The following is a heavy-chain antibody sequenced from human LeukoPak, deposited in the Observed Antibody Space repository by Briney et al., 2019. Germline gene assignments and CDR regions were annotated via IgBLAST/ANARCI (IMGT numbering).Heavy chain of an antibody. Sequence: SETLSLTCTVSGGSISSYYWSWIRQPPGKGLEWIGYIYYSGSTNYNPSLKSRVTISVDTSKNQFSLKLSSVTAADTAVYYCARLHCSGGSCYSASESNWFDPWGQGTLVTVSS. V-gene: IGHV4-59*12. D-gene: IGHD2-15*01. CDR1: GGSISSYY. CDR3: ARLHCSGGSCYSASESNWFDP. J-gene: IGHJ5*02. CDR2: IYYSGST.